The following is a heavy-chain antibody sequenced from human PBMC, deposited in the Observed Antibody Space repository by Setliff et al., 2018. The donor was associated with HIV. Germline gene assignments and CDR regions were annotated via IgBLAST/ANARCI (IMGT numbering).Heavy chain of an antibody. CDR1: GGSFKSYA. J-gene: IGHJ4*02. Sequence: GASVKVSCKASGGSFKSYAISWVRQVSGQGFEWMGRIIPSFGATNYAQKFQGRITITADKSTDTAYMELSSLTSEDTAMYYCARDHYYDSSGYWGQGTLVTSPQ. CDR2: IIPSFGAT. CDR3: ARDHYYDSSGY. V-gene: IGHV1-69*06. D-gene: IGHD3-22*01.